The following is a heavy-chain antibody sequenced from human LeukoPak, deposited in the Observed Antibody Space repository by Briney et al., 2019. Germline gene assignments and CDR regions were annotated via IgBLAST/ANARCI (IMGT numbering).Heavy chain of an antibody. J-gene: IGHJ4*02. D-gene: IGHD3-10*01. Sequence: SETLSLTCAVYGGSFSGYYWSWIRQPPGKGLEWIGEINHSGSTNYNPSLKSRVTISVDTSKNQFSLKLSSVTAADTAVYYCARETTLNGSGSYPDWGQGTLVTVSS. CDR3: ARETTLNGSGSYPD. V-gene: IGHV4-34*01. CDR2: INHSGST. CDR1: GGSFSGYY.